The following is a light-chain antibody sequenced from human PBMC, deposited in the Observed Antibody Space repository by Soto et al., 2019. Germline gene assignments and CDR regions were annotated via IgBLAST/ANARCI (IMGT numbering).Light chain of an antibody. V-gene: IGLV2-8*01. J-gene: IGLJ2*01. CDR1: GRDIGDYTY. CDR3: STYAGSYNLL. Sequence: QSALTQPTSSSVSPGQSGTISCTGTGRDIGDYTYVSWYQHHPGTAPKRIIYEVTKRPSGLPDRFSCSKSGTTASLTVSGLNTEDEADYYCSTYAGSYNLLFVGGTKLPLL. CDR2: EVT.